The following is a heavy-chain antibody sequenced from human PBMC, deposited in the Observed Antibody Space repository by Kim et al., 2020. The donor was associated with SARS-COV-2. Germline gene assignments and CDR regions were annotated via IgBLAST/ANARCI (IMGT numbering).Heavy chain of an antibody. Sequence: SVKVSCKASGGTFSSYAISWVRQAPGQGLEWMGGIIPIFGTANYAQKFQGRVTITADESTSTAYMELSSLRSEDTAVYYCARDCVGGSCPYPVTQLYGMDVWGQGTTVTVSS. D-gene: IGHD2-15*01. J-gene: IGHJ6*02. CDR2: IIPIFGTA. CDR3: ARDCVGGSCPYPVTQLYGMDV. CDR1: GGTFSSYA. V-gene: IGHV1-69*13.